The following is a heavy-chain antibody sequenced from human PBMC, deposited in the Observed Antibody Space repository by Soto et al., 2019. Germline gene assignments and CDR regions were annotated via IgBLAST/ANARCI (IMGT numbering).Heavy chain of an antibody. J-gene: IGHJ4*02. CDR2: ISSSSSYI. Sequence: PGGSLRLSCAASGFTFSSYSMNWVRQAPGKGLEWVSSISSSSSYIYYADSVKGRFTISRDNAKNSLYLQMNSLRAEDTAVYYCARVPVRGVITIFGVVKANPSTSLALSDYWGQGTLVTVSS. D-gene: IGHD3-3*01. CDR3: ARVPVRGVITIFGVVKANPSTSLALSDY. CDR1: GFTFSSYS. V-gene: IGHV3-21*01.